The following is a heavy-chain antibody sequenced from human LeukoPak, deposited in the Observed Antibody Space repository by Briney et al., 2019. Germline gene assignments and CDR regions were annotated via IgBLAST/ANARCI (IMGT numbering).Heavy chain of an antibody. CDR3: ARRGLDWNVFDY. Sequence: SETLSLTCTVSGGSITSSEYYWVWIRQPPGKGLEWIANIHYSGSTYYNPSLKSRVTISVDTSENAFSLKVKSVTDADTAVYYCARRGLDWNVFDYWGQGTLVTVSS. CDR1: GGSITSSEYY. J-gene: IGHJ4*02. V-gene: IGHV4-39*02. CDR2: IHYSGST. D-gene: IGHD1-1*01.